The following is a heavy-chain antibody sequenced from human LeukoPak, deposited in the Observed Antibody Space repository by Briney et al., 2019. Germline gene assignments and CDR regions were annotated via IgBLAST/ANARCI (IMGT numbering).Heavy chain of an antibody. CDR1: GFTVSSKY. CDR3: ATAGGSDYGDYLGY. CDR2: IYSGGNT. J-gene: IGHJ4*02. D-gene: IGHD4-17*01. Sequence: PGGSLRLSCAASGFTVSSKYMSWVRQAPGKGLEWVSVIYSGGNTYYADSVKGRFTVSRDNSKNTLYLQMNSLRAEDTAVYYCATAGGSDYGDYLGYWGQGTLVTVSS. V-gene: IGHV3-53*01.